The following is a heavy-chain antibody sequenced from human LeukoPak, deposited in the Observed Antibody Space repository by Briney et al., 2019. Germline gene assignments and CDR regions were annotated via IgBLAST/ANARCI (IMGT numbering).Heavy chain of an antibody. Sequence: ASVKVSCKASGGTFSSYAISWVRQAPGQGLEWMGWINPNSGGTNYAQKFQGRVTMTRDTSISTAYMELSRLRSDDTAVYYCARGFDYYDSSGYSLDIWGQGTMVTVSS. V-gene: IGHV1-2*02. D-gene: IGHD3-22*01. CDR1: GGTFSSYA. CDR2: INPNSGGT. CDR3: ARGFDYYDSSGYSLDI. J-gene: IGHJ3*02.